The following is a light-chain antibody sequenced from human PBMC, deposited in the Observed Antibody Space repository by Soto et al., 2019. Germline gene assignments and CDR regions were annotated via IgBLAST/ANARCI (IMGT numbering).Light chain of an antibody. CDR1: SSNIGNNY. J-gene: IGLJ3*02. Sequence: QEVTISCSGSSSNIGNNYVSWYQQLPGTAPKLLIYDNNKRPSGIPDRFSGSKSGTSATLGITGLQTGDEADYYCGTWDSSLSVWVFGGGTK. CDR3: GTWDSSLSVWV. V-gene: IGLV1-51*01. CDR2: DNN.